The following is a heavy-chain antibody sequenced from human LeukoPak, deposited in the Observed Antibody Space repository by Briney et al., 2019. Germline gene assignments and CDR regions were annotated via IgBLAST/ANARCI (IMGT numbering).Heavy chain of an antibody. D-gene: IGHD2-2*03. Sequence: GGSLRLSCAASGFSFSSFGMHWVRQAPGKGLEWVAFIRYDETNKFYADSMKGRFTISRDNSNNTLYLQMNSLRAEDSAVYHCAKSQRGYCSSTSCYGDYWGQGTLVTVSS. CDR1: GFSFSSFG. V-gene: IGHV3-30*02. CDR2: IRYDETNK. J-gene: IGHJ4*02. CDR3: AKSQRGYCSSTSCYGDY.